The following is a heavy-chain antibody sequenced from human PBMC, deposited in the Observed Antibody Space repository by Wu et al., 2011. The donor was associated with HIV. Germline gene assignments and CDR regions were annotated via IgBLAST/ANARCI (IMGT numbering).Heavy chain of an antibody. CDR2: IIPIFGTA. J-gene: IGHJ4*02. V-gene: IGHV1-69*05. CDR3: ARVYWRWDSSGNPESYFDY. CDR1: GATFSSYA. Sequence: QVQLVQSGAEVKKPGSSVKVSCKASGATFSSYAISWVRQAPGQGLEWMGRIIPIFGTANYAQKFQGRVTITTDESTSTAYMELSSLRSEDTAVYYCARVYWRWDSSGNPESYFDYWGQGTLVTVSS. D-gene: IGHD3-22*01.